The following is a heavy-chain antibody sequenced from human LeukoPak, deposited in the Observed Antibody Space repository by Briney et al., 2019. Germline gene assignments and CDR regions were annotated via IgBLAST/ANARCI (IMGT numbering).Heavy chain of an antibody. Sequence: ASVKVSCKASGGTFSSYVITWVRQVPGQGLEWMGIVNPSGGSTSYAQKFQGRVTMTRDMSTSTVYMELSSLRSEDTAVYYCARVGLLWFGELLLAPAPYFDYWGQGTLVTVSS. CDR3: ARVGLLWFGELLLAPAPYFDY. D-gene: IGHD3-10*01. V-gene: IGHV1-46*01. CDR2: VNPSGGST. J-gene: IGHJ4*02. CDR1: GGTFSSYV.